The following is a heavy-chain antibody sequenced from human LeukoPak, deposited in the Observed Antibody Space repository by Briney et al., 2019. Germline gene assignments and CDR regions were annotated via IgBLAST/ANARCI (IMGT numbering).Heavy chain of an antibody. V-gene: IGHV7-4-1*02. CDR1: GYTFTTYA. CDR3: ARETSSGSYDFWSGYPRAMFGY. J-gene: IGHJ4*02. D-gene: IGHD3-3*01. CDR2: INTNTGNP. Sequence: ASVKVSCKASGYTFTTYAMNWVRQAPGQGLEWMGWINTNTGNPTYAQGFTGRFVFSLDTSVSTAYLQISSLKAEDTAVYYCARETSSGSYDFWSGYPRAMFGYWGQGTLVTVSS.